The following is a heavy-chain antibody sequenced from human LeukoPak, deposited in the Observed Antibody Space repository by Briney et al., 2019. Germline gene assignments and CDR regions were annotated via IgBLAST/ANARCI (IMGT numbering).Heavy chain of an antibody. J-gene: IGHJ4*02. CDR2: ISWNSGSI. CDR1: GFTFDDYA. CDR3: ATGYSYGIFDY. V-gene: IGHV3-9*01. D-gene: IGHD5-18*01. Sequence: PGGSLRLSCAASGFTFDDYAMHWVRQAPGKGLEWVSGISWNSGSIGYADSVKGRFTISRDNAKNSLYLQMNSLRAEDTALYYYATGYSYGIFDYWGQGTLVTVSS.